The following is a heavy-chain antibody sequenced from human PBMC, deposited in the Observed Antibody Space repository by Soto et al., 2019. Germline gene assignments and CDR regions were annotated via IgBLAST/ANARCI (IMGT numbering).Heavy chain of an antibody. Sequence: SETLSLTCTVSGGSISSSSYYWGWIRQPPGKGMEWIGSIYYSGSTYYNPSLKSRVTISVDTSKYQFSLKLSSVTAADTAVYYCARHSMVVVITTYYFDYWGQGTLVTVSS. D-gene: IGHD3-22*01. J-gene: IGHJ4*02. CDR3: ARHSMVVVITTYYFDY. CDR2: IYYSGST. CDR1: GGSISSSSYY. V-gene: IGHV4-39*01.